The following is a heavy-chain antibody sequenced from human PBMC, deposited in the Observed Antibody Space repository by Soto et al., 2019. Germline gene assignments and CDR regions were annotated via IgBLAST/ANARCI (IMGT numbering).Heavy chain of an antibody. CDR3: AKHDFGDYRAYDI. CDR2: IDGRGLDT. Sequence: ASVKVSCGASGFTFDNYAMSWVRQAPGKGPEWVSSIDGRGLDTYYADSVKGRFTISRDNSKSTLYLQMNSLRAEDTAVYYCAKHDFGDYRAYDIWGQGTMVTVSS. V-gene: IGHV3-23*01. D-gene: IGHD4-17*01. CDR1: GFTFDNYA. J-gene: IGHJ3*02.